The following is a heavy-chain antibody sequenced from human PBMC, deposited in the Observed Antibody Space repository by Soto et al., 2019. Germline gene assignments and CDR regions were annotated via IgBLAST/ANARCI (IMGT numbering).Heavy chain of an antibody. V-gene: IGHV1-18*01. J-gene: IGHJ6*02. D-gene: IGHD3-22*01. CDR3: ARGGFYDSSGASNCDYYGMNV. Sequence: QVQLVQSGAEVKKPGASVKVSCKASGYTFTSYGINWVRQAPGQGLEWMGWISAYDGYTNYAQILQGRVSMTTDTSTKTADMELRSIRSDDTAMYYCARGGFYDSSGASNCDYYGMNVWGQGTTVTVSS. CDR1: GYTFTSYG. CDR2: ISAYDGYT.